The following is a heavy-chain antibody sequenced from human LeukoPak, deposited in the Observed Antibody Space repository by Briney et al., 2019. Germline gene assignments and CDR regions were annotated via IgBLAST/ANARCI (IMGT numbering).Heavy chain of an antibody. J-gene: IGHJ2*01. CDR2: IYYSGST. Sequence: SETLSLTCTVSGGSISSYYWSWIRQPPGKGLEWIGYIYYSGSTNYNPSLKSRVTISVDTSKNQFSLKLSSVTAADTAVYYCARRAGLGDYLYWYFDLWGRGALDTVSS. CDR1: GGSISSYY. V-gene: IGHV4-59*08. CDR3: ARRAGLGDYLYWYFDL. D-gene: IGHD4-17*01.